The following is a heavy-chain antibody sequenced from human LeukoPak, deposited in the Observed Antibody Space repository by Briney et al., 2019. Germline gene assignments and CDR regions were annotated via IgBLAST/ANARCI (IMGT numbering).Heavy chain of an antibody. V-gene: IGHV3-23*01. J-gene: IGHJ4*02. CDR2: ISGSGGSA. CDR1: GFTFSSFA. D-gene: IGHD6-6*01. CDR3: AKDLRSIPARPLFDY. Sequence: GGSLGLSCAASGFTFSSFAMGWVPQAPGKGLGWVPAISGSGGSAYYADSVKGRFTISRDNSKNTLYLQMNSLRAEDTAVYYCAKDLRSIPARPLFDYWGQGTLVTVSS.